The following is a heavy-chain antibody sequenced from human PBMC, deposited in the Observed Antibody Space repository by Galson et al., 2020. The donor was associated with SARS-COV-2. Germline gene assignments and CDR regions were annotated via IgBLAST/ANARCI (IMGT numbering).Heavy chain of an antibody. J-gene: IGHJ5*02. CDR3: ARVLFPTRCSGLSFSWFDP. CDR2: NYTSGST. Sequence: SETLSLTCTVSGGTISSGSYYWSWNRQPAGKGREWIGRNYTSGSTNYNPSLKSRVTISVDTTKNQFSLKLSPVTAADTAVYYSARVLFPTRCSGLSFSWFDPWGQVTLFTVSA. V-gene: IGHV4-61*02. D-gene: IGHD6-19*01. CDR1: GGTISSGSYY.